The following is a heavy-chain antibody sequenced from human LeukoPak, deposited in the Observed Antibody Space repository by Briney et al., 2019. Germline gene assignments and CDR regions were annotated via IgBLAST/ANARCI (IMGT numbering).Heavy chain of an antibody. V-gene: IGHV3-9*01. Sequence: PGRSLRLSCAASGFTFDDYAMHWVRQAPGKGLEWVSGISWNSGSIGYADSVKGRFTISRDNAKNSLYLQMNSLRAKDTAVYYCAKLVLRFLEWLSPPDYWGQGTLVTVSS. CDR3: AKLVLRFLEWLSPPDY. D-gene: IGHD3-3*01. CDR1: GFTFDDYA. CDR2: ISWNSGSI. J-gene: IGHJ4*02.